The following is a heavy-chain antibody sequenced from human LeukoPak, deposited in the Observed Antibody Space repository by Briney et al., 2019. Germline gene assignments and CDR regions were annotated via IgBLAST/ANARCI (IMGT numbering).Heavy chain of an antibody. J-gene: IGHJ4*02. CDR1: GFTFSYHW. Sequence: GGSLRPSCAASGFTFSYHWMTWVRQAPGKGLEWVANIKNDGAVKNYVDSVKGRFTISRDNAKNSLYLQMNSLRAEDTAVYYCAKDSYSKGDFWGQGGLVTVSS. CDR2: IKNDGAVK. V-gene: IGHV3-7*01. D-gene: IGHD6-13*01. CDR3: AKDSYSKGDF.